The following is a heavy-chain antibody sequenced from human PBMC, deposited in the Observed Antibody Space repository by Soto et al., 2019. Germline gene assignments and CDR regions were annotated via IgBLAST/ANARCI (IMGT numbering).Heavy chain of an antibody. CDR2: ISYDGSNK. CDR3: AREHLGYCSGGSCYSYYFDY. V-gene: IGHV3-30-3*01. CDR1: VFRFSSSS. J-gene: IGHJ4*02. Sequence: CMRLSCSASVFRFSSSSIHGVRPAQGKVLEWVAVISYDGSNKYYADSVKGRFTISRDNSKNTLYLQMNSLRAEDTAVYYCAREHLGYCSGGSCYSYYFDYWGQGTRVNVAA. D-gene: IGHD2-15*01.